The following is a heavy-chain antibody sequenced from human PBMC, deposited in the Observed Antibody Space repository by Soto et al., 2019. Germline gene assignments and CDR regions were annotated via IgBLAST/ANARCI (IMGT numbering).Heavy chain of an antibody. CDR1: GGSFSGYY. CDR3: ARIITVTTGGFYFDY. V-gene: IGHV4-34*01. Sequence: QVQLQQWGAGLLKPSETLSLTCAVYGGSFSGYYWSWIRQPPGKGLEWIGEINHSGSTNYNPSLKSRVTISVDTSKNQFSLKLSSVTAADTAVYYCARIITVTTGGFYFDYWGQGTLVTVSS. J-gene: IGHJ4*02. CDR2: INHSGST. D-gene: IGHD4-17*01.